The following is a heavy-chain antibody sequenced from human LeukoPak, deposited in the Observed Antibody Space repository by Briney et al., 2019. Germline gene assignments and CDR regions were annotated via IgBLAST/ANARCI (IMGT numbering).Heavy chain of an antibody. V-gene: IGHV3-21*01. CDR2: ISSSSSYI. J-gene: IGHJ6*03. CDR3: ARDGYVWGSYRYYYYMDV. D-gene: IGHD3-16*02. Sequence: GGSLRLSCAASGFTFSSYSMNWVRRAPGKGLEWVSSISSSSSYIYYADSVKGRFTISRDNAKNSLYLQMNSLRAEDTAVYYCARDGYVWGSYRYYYYMDVWGKGTTVTISS. CDR1: GFTFSSYS.